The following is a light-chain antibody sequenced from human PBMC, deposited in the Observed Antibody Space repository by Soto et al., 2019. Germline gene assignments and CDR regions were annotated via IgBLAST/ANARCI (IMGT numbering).Light chain of an antibody. Sequence: IQMTQSPSSVSASVGDSVTITCRASQLISSWLAWYQVKPGKAPKLLIYGASNRESGVPSRFRGSDSGTLFTLTINGLQPGVFATYYCQRASSFPLTFGGGTTVE. J-gene: IGKJ4*01. CDR2: GAS. V-gene: IGKV1-12*01. CDR3: QRASSFPLT. CDR1: QLISSW.